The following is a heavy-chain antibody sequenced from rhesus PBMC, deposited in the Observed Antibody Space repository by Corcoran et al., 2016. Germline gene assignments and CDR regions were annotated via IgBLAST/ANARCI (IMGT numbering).Heavy chain of an antibody. CDR1: VSSISICSYV. Sequence: QVQLQESGPGLVKPSETLSLTCAVSVSSISICSYVSWIRQPPGQGLEWIGYITYSGSTSYNPSLKSRVTISRDTSKNQFSLKLSSVTAADTAVYYCARDRRGSGWYYYGLDSWGQGVVVTVSS. CDR2: ITYSGST. J-gene: IGHJ6*01. D-gene: IGHD6-31*01. CDR3: ARDRRGSGWYYYGLDS. V-gene: IGHV4-122*02.